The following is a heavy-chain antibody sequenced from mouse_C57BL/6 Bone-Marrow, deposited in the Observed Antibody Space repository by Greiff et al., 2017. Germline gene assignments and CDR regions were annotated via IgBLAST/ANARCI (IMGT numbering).Heavy chain of an antibody. Sequence: QVQLQQPGAELVMPGASVKLSCKASGYTFTSYWMHWVKQRPGQGLEWIGEIDPSDSYTNYNQKFKGKSTLTVDKSSSTAYMQLSSLTSEDSAVYYCVSESDRSGFAYWGQGTLVTVSA. D-gene: IGHD1-1*01. CDR3: VSESDRSGFAY. V-gene: IGHV1-69*01. CDR2: IDPSDSYT. J-gene: IGHJ3*01. CDR1: GYTFTSYW.